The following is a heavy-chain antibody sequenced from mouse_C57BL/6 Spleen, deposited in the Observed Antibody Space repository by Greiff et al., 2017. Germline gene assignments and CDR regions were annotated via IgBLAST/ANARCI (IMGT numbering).Heavy chain of an antibody. CDR3: TRQSPYYYGSSYAWFAY. CDR2: LRNKANNHAT. J-gene: IGHJ3*01. V-gene: IGHV6-6*01. CDR1: GFTFSDAW. D-gene: IGHD1-1*01. Sequence: EVMLVESGGGLVQPGGSMKLTCAASGFTFSDAWMDWVRQSPEKGLEWVAELRNKANNHATYYAESVKGRFTSSREDSKSWFYLQMNSLRAEDTGIYYCTRQSPYYYGSSYAWFAYWGQGTLVTGSA.